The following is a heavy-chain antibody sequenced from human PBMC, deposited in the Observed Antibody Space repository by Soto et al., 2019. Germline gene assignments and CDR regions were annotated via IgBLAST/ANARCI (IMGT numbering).Heavy chain of an antibody. CDR2: VYHTGTT. J-gene: IGHJ5*01. CDR1: NVSITSSY. Sequence: SETLSLTCSVSNVSITSSYWNWIRQSPGKGLEWIGFVYHTGTTKYNPSLKGRVTMSIDTSRNEFSLRLTSVTTADTASYFCARDFAGRGPFDPWGPGTQVTVSS. D-gene: IGHD3-3*01. CDR3: ARDFAGRGPFDP. V-gene: IGHV4-59*01.